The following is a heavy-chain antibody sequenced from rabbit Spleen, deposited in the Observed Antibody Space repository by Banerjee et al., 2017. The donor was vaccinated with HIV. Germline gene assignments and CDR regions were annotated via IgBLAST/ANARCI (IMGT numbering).Heavy chain of an antibody. CDR3: ARAPYGGSGGADYGSFNL. V-gene: IGHV1S45*01. CDR1: GFSFSSSIW. Sequence: EEYGGGLVQPEGSLTLTCTASGFSFSSSIWISWVRQAPGKGLEWIGCRYFGGNGASYYASWAKGRFIISKTSSTTVTLQMTSLTAADTATYFCARAPYGGSGGADYGSFNLWGPGTLVTVS. CDR2: RYFGGNGAS. J-gene: IGHJ4*01. D-gene: IGHD4-2*01.